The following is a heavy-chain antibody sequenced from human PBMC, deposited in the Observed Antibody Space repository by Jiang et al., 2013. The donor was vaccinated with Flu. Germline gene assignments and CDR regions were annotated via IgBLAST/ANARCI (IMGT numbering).Heavy chain of an antibody. D-gene: IGHD2-2*01. CDR1: GGSFSGYY. Sequence: LLKPSETLSLTCAVYGGSFSGYYWSWIRQPPGKGLEWIGEINHSGSTNYNPSLKSRVTISVDTSKNQFSLKLSSVTAADTAVYYCARARSRVPNGWGYWGQGTLVTVSS. V-gene: IGHV4-34*01. CDR2: INHSGST. CDR3: ARARSRVPNGWGY. J-gene: IGHJ4*02.